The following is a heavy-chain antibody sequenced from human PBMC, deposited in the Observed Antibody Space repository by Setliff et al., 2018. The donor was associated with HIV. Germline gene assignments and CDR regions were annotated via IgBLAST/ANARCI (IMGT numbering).Heavy chain of an antibody. V-gene: IGHV3-23*01. D-gene: IGHD6-6*01. CDR3: VRQVSYYHFYMDV. J-gene: IGHJ6*03. CDR2: ISGGGDDT. CDR1: GFTFTDYA. Sequence: GGSLRLSCAASGFTFTDYAMTWVRQAPGKGLEWVSGISGGGDDTSDADSVKGRFTISRVNAKNSLYLQMNSLRAEDTAVYYCVRQVSYYHFYMDVWGKGTTVTVSS.